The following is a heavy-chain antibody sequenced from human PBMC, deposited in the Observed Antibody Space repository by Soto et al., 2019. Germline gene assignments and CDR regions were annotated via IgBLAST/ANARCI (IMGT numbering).Heavy chain of an antibody. CDR2: INAGNGNT. CDR1: GYTFTSYA. CDR3: ARAPGGPGIAEY. V-gene: IGHV1-3*01. D-gene: IGHD6-13*01. Sequence: GASVKVSCKASGYTFTSYAMDWVRQAPGQGLEWMGWINAGNGNTKYSQKFQGRVTITRDTSASTAYMELSSLRSEDTAVYYCARAPGGPGIAEYWGQGTLVTVS. J-gene: IGHJ4*02.